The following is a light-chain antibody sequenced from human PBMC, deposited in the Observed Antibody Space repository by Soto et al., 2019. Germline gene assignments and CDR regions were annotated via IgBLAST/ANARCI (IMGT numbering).Light chain of an antibody. Sequence: DIQMTQSPSSLSASVGDRVTITCRASQSISSYLNWYQQKPGKAPKLLIYAASSLQSGVPSRFSGRGSGTDFTLTISTLHPGDFATYYCQQSYSTPRTFGQGTKVDIK. CDR3: QQSYSTPRT. V-gene: IGKV1-39*01. J-gene: IGKJ1*01. CDR1: QSISSY. CDR2: AAS.